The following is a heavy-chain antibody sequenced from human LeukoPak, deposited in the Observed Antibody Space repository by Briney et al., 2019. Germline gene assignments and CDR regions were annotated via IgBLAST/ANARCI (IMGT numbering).Heavy chain of an antibody. D-gene: IGHD3-22*01. J-gene: IGHJ4*02. CDR1: GGSFSGYY. Sequence: TESLSLTSAVHGGSFSGYYCSWIRQPPGKGLEWIGEINHSGSTNYNPSLKSRVTISVDTSKNQFSLKLSSVTAADTAVYYCARGRSYYYDSSGYSDYWGQGTLVTVSS. V-gene: IGHV4-34*01. CDR3: ARGRSYYYDSSGYSDY. CDR2: INHSGST.